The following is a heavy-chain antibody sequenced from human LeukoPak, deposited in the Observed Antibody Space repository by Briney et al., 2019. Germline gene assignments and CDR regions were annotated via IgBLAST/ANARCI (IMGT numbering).Heavy chain of an antibody. J-gene: IGHJ2*01. V-gene: IGHV3-21*04. CDR3: VREDKWYFDL. Sequence: PGGSLRLSFAASGFTFNSYTMNWVRPAPGEGLEWVSSITSSSSSIYYADPVKGRFTISRDNAKNSLYLQMNSLRVEDTAVYYCVREDKWYFDLWGRGTLVTVSS. CDR1: GFTFNSYT. CDR2: ITSSSSSI.